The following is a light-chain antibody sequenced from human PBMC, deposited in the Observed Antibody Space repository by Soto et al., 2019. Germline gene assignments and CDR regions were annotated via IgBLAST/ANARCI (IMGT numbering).Light chain of an antibody. J-gene: IGKJ1*01. CDR3: QQYKT. V-gene: IGKV1-5*01. Sequence: DIQMTQSPSTLSASVGDRLTITCRASQSISNWLAWYQQRPGKAPKLLIFDASSLGSGVPSRFSGSGSGTEFTLTISSLQPDDFATYYCQQYKTFGQGTKVDIK. CDR2: DAS. CDR1: QSISNW.